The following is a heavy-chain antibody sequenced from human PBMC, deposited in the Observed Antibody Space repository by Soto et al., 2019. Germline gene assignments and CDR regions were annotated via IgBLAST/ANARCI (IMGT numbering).Heavy chain of an antibody. Sequence: SETLSLTCSVSGGSINISSYFWGWFRQPPGKGLEWIGSIYYSGSTYYNPSLRSRVTISVDTSKNQFSLKLSSVTAADTAVFYCARHYSSGSRNWFDPWGQGTLVTVSS. CDR3: ARHYSSGSRNWFDP. V-gene: IGHV4-39*01. D-gene: IGHD6-19*01. J-gene: IGHJ5*02. CDR2: IYYSGST. CDR1: GGSINISSYF.